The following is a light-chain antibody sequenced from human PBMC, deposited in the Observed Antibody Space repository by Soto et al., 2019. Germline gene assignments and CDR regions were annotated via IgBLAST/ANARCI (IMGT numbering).Light chain of an antibody. CDR1: QSVGSF. CDR3: QQRSNWQGAT. V-gene: IGKV3D-11*02. Sequence: EIVLTQSPGTLSLSPGEIATLSFRASQSVGSFLAWYQQKPGQAPRLLIYDASNRATGIPARFSGSGSGTDFTLTISSLEPEDFAVYYCQQRSNWQGATFGGGTKVDIK. J-gene: IGKJ4*01. CDR2: DAS.